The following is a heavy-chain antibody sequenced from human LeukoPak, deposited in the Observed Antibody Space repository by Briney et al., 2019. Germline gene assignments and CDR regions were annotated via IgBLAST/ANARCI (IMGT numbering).Heavy chain of an antibody. Sequence: GESLRLSCAASGFTFSSYAMMWLRQAPGKGLEWVSAISGAGGTTLYADSVKGRFTISRDNSKNTLYLQMNSLRAEDMALYYYAKDMSRLFATHAFDIWGQGTMVTVSS. J-gene: IGHJ3*02. D-gene: IGHD2/OR15-2a*01. CDR2: ISGAGGTT. CDR1: GFTFSSYA. CDR3: AKDMSRLFATHAFDI. V-gene: IGHV3-23*01.